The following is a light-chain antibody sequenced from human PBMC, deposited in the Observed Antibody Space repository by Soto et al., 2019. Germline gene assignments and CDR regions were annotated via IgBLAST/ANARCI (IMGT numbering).Light chain of an antibody. CDR2: GAS. CDR1: PSVSGNF. CDR3: QQYDSSQT. J-gene: IGKJ1*01. V-gene: IGKV3-20*01. Sequence: ETVLTQSPGTLSLSPGERAALSCRASPSVSGNFLAWYQQKPGQTPRLIIYGASSRATGIPDRFTGSGSGTDFTLTISRLEPEDFAVFYCQQYDSSQTFGQGTQVDIK.